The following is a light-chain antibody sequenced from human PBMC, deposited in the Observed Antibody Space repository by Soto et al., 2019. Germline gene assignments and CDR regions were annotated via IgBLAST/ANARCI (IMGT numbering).Light chain of an antibody. Sequence: QSVLSQPPSASETPGQTVSISCSGSNSNIASNTVNWYQHLPGTAPKLISYYNNQRPSGVPARFPGSKSGTSASLAISGLQSEDESDYYCAAWDDTLKRYVFGTGTKVTV. J-gene: IGLJ1*01. CDR3: AAWDDTLKRYV. V-gene: IGLV1-44*01. CDR1: NSNIASNT. CDR2: YNN.